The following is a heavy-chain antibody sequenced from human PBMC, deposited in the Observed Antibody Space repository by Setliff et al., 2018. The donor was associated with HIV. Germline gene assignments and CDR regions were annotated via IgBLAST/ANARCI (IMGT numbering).Heavy chain of an antibody. CDR3: AREEKLSAVAGTMYYYYAINWFDP. V-gene: IGHV4-61*01. J-gene: IGHJ5*02. CDR1: GGSVSSVNYY. Sequence: SETLSLTCSVSGGSVSSVNYYWSWIRQPPGKGLEWIGYIHYTGSTTYNPSLKSRVTISVDTSKNQFSLELSSVTAADTAVYYCAREEKLSAVAGTMYYYYAINWFDPWGQGTLVTVSS. D-gene: IGHD6-19*01. CDR2: IHYTGST.